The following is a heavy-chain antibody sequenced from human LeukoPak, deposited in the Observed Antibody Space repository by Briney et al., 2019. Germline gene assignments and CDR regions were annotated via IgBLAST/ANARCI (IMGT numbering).Heavy chain of an antibody. D-gene: IGHD2-15*01. J-gene: IGHJ5*02. CDR3: ARMTYCSGGSCYGVDWFDP. V-gene: IGHV1-46*01. Sequence: ASVKVSCKASGYTFTSYYMHWVRQAPGQGLEWMGIINPSGGSTSYAQKFQGRLTMTRDMSTSTVYMELSSLRSEDTAVYYCARMTYCSGGSCYGVDWFDPWGQGTLVTVSS. CDR1: GYTFTSYY. CDR2: INPSGGST.